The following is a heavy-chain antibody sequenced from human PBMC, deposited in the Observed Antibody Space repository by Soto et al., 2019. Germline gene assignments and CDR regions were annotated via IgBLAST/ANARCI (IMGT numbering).Heavy chain of an antibody. D-gene: IGHD2-15*01. Sequence: QVPLVQSGAEVKKPGASVKVSCKASGYTFTSYGISWVRQAPGQGLEWMGWISAYNGNTNYAQKLQGRVTMTTDTSTSTAYMELRSLRSDDTAVYYCARVRSMIRYCSGGSCYDYGMDVWGQGTTVTVSS. V-gene: IGHV1-18*01. CDR3: ARVRSMIRYCSGGSCYDYGMDV. CDR1: GYTFTSYG. CDR2: ISAYNGNT. J-gene: IGHJ6*02.